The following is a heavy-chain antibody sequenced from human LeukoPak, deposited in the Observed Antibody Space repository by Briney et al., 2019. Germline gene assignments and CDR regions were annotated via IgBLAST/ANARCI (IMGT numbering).Heavy chain of an antibody. CDR1: GGSISAYY. Sequence: PSETLSLTRTVSGGSISAYYWSWIRQPPGKGLEWIAYIYYSGSTNYNPSLKSRVTISVDTSKNLFSLKLSSVTAADTAVYYCARGGSYYGYFDYWGHGALVTVSS. CDR2: IYYSGST. V-gene: IGHV4-59*01. D-gene: IGHD1-26*01. CDR3: ARGGSYYGYFDY. J-gene: IGHJ4*01.